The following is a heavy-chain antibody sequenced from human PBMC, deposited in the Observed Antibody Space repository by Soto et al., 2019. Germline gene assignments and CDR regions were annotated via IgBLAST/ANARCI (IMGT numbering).Heavy chain of an antibody. CDR3: ARDGHNTKGVDH. CDR1: GFTFDDYW. CDR2: INKDGSER. Sequence: EVQLVESGGVLVQPGGSLRLSCVASGFTFDDYWMNWVRQAPGKGLEWVAIINKDGSERYYIDSVKGRFTISRDNTKNAWFPQVESLRAEDTALYYCARDGHNTKGVDHWGQGTLVTVSS. D-gene: IGHD1-20*01. V-gene: IGHV3-7*01. J-gene: IGHJ5*02.